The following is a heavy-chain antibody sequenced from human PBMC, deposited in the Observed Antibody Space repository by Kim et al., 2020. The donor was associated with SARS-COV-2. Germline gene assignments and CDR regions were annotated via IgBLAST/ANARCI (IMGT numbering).Heavy chain of an antibody. D-gene: IGHD3-22*01. CDR3: ARETYYYDSSGYPYLDY. Sequence: SVKVSCKASGGTFSSYAISWVRQAPGQGLEWMGRIIPILGIANYAQKFQGRVTITAHKSTSTAYMELSSLRSEDTAVYYCARETYYYDSSGYPYLDYWGQGTLVTVSS. CDR2: IIPILGIA. J-gene: IGHJ4*02. V-gene: IGHV1-69*04. CDR1: GGTFSSYA.